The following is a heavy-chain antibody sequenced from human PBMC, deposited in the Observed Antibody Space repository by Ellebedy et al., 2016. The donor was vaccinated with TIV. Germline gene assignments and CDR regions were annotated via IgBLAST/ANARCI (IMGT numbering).Heavy chain of an antibody. D-gene: IGHD3-3*01. Sequence: GESLKISCAASGFTFSPYWMSWVRQAPGKGLEWVANIKYDGSEKYYVKSVKGRFTISRDNAENSLYLQMDSLRAEDTAVYYCARWYDDSWTGYYTWGQGTLVTVSS. CDR1: GFTFSPYW. CDR2: IKYDGSEK. CDR3: ARWYDDSWTGYYT. V-gene: IGHV3-7*02. J-gene: IGHJ5*02.